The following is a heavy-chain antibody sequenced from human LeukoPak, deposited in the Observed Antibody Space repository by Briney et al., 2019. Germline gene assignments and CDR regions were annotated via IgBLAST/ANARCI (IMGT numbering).Heavy chain of an antibody. D-gene: IGHD3-22*01. CDR3: ARGAWPVAYYDSSGYLHYFDY. CDR2: INPSGAST. CDR1: GYTFTSYY. Sequence: ASVKVSCKASGYTFTSYYMHWVRQAPGQGLEWMGIINPSGASTNYAQKFQGRVTMTRDTSTSTVYMELSSLGSEDTAVYYCARGAWPVAYYDSSGYLHYFDYWGQGTLVTVSS. V-gene: IGHV1-46*01. J-gene: IGHJ4*02.